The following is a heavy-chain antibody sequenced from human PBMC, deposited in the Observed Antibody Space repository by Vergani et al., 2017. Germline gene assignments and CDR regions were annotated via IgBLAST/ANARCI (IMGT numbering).Heavy chain of an antibody. CDR3: ARDSIKDYGDYVRDVP. J-gene: IGHJ5*02. D-gene: IGHD4-17*01. CDR2: IIPIIRLA. V-gene: IGHV1-69*08. CDR1: GDIFNNYT. Sequence: QVHLEQSGTEVKKPGSSVKVSCKVSGDIFNNYTVTWVRQAPGQGLEWMGRIIPIIRLATSAQKFQDRVKITGDTSTNTVYMELSSLRSEDTAVYYCARDSIKDYGDYVRDVPWGQGTLVTVSS.